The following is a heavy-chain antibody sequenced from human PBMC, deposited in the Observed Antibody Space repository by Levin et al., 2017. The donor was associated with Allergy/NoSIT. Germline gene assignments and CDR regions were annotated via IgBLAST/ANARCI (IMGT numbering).Heavy chain of an antibody. J-gene: IGHJ4*02. D-gene: IGHD6-13*01. Sequence: KSGGSLRLSCAASGFTFSSYSMNWVRQAPGKGLEWVSSISSSSSYIYYADSVKGRFTISRDNAKNSLYLQMNSLRAEDTAVYYCARYRWQQLVHDYWGQGTLVTVSS. CDR1: GFTFSSYS. CDR3: ARYRWQQLVHDY. CDR2: ISSSSSYI. V-gene: IGHV3-21*01.